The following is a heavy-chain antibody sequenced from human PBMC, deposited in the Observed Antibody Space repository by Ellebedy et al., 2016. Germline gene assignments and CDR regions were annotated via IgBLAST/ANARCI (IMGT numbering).Heavy chain of an antibody. V-gene: IGHV4-59*02. CDR1: GGSVSSEY. CDR2: VFHTGAT. CDR3: AKWNGGWYAFDV. Sequence: GSLRLSCNVFGGSVSSEYWNWIRRPPGKGLEWIGFVFHTGATLLNPSLKSRVTMSVDTSKSQMSLRLVSVTAADTAVYYCAKWNGGWYAFDVWGQGTMVTVSS. J-gene: IGHJ3*01. D-gene: IGHD1-1*01.